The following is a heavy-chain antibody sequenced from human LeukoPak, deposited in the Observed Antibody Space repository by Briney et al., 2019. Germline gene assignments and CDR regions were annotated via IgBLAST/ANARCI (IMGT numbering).Heavy chain of an antibody. CDR2: INHSGST. D-gene: IGHD4-11*01. CDR3: ARGVYSYYYYGMDV. CDR1: GGSFSGYY. Sequence: SETLSLTCAVYGGSFSGYYWSWIRQPPGKGLEWIGGINHSGSTNYNPSLKSRVTISVDTSKNQFSLKLSSVAAADTAVYYCARGVYSYYYYGMDVWGQGTTVTVSS. V-gene: IGHV4-34*01. J-gene: IGHJ6*02.